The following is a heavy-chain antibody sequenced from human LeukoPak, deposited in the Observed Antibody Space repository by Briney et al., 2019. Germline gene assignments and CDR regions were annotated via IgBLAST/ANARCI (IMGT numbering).Heavy chain of an antibody. Sequence: PGGSLRLSCTASGFTFRKYWLHWVRQAPGKGLVWVSRINPDDGSTSYADSVKGRFTISRDSAKSTLYLQMNNLRAEDTAVYYCARAEAYWNYWFDPWGQGTLVTVSS. CDR2: INPDDGST. CDR3: ARAEAYWNYWFDP. J-gene: IGHJ5*02. CDR1: GFTFRKYW. D-gene: IGHD1-7*01. V-gene: IGHV3-74*01.